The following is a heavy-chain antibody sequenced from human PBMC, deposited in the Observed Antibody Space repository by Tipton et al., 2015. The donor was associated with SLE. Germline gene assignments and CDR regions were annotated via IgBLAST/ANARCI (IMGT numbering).Heavy chain of an antibody. Sequence: QSGPEVKKPGAAVKVSCKTSDYTITSYSISWVRQAPGQGLEWMGWINVYNGNTKYAQSLQGRVTMTTDTSTRTAYMELKNLRSDDTAVYYCARDPYPYHSGTPLWGQGTLVTVST. CDR2: INVYNGNT. J-gene: IGHJ4*02. CDR1: DYTITSYS. CDR3: ARDPYPYHSGTPL. D-gene: IGHD2-15*01. V-gene: IGHV1-18*01.